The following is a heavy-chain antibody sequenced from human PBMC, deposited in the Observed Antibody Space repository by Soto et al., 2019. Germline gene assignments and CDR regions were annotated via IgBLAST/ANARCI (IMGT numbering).Heavy chain of an antibody. CDR2: IYHSGST. Sequence: PSETLSLTCAVSGGSISSGGYSWSWIRQPPGKGLEWIGYIYHSGSTYYNPSLKSRVTISVDRSKNQFSLKLSSVTAADTAVYYCAREGYEYSSSSGWFDPWGQGTLVTSPQ. CDR3: AREGYEYSSSSGWFDP. J-gene: IGHJ5*02. CDR1: GGSISSGGYS. V-gene: IGHV4-30-2*01. D-gene: IGHD6-6*01.